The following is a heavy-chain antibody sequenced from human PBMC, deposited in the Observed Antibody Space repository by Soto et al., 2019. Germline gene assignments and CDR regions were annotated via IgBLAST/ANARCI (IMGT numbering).Heavy chain of an antibody. J-gene: IGHJ4*02. CDR3: ARGSGYGRY. D-gene: IGHD5-12*01. CDR2: IFYSGSP. V-gene: IGHV4-59*01. Sequence: LSLTCTVSGGSINNYYWSWIRQPPGKRLEWIGYIFYSGSPTYNPSLKSRVTMSVDTSKNQFSLNLRSVTAADTAVYYCARGSGYGRYWGQVTLVTVSS. CDR1: GGSINNYY.